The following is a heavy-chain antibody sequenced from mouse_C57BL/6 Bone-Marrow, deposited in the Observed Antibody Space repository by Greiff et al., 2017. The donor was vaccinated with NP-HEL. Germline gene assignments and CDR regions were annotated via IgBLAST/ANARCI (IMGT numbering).Heavy chain of an antibody. CDR1: GYAFSSSW. J-gene: IGHJ1*03. Sequence: QVQLQQPGPELVKPGASVKISCKASGYAFSSSWMNWVKQRPGQGLEWLGRIYPGDGDTNYNGKFKGKATLTADQSSSTAYLQLSSLTSEDSAVYFCARRRNCYGSNCWCFGVWGTGTTVTVSS. V-gene: IGHV1-82*01. D-gene: IGHD1-1*01. CDR3: ARRRNCYGSNCWCFGV. CDR2: IYPGDGDT.